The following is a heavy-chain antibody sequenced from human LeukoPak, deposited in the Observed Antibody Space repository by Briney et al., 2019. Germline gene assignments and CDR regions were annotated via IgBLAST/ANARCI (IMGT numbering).Heavy chain of an antibody. J-gene: IGHJ3*02. Sequence: SETRTPTCTVFGDSINSYYWGWIRKPPGKGLDWFGYFFYSGGTDYNPSLKSRVTISVDTSKNQFSLKLRSVTAADTAVYYCARHVTISGPYDASDIWGQGTMVTVSP. CDR3: ARHVTISGPYDASDI. V-gene: IGHV4-59*08. CDR2: FFYSGGT. D-gene: IGHD5-24*01. CDR1: GDSINSYY.